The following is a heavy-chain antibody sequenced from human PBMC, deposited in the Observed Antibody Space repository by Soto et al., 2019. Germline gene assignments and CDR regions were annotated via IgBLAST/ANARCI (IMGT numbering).Heavy chain of an antibody. D-gene: IGHD5-18*01. CDR1: GFTFSSYA. V-gene: IGHV3-23*01. Sequence: GGSLRLSCAASGFTFSSYAMRWVRQAPGKGLEWVSAISGSGGSTYYADSVKGRFTISRDNSKNTLYLQMNSLRAEDTAVYYCAKDGGYSYGYSPRYYYGMDVWGQGTTVTVSS. CDR2: ISGSGGST. J-gene: IGHJ6*02. CDR3: AKDGGYSYGYSPRYYYGMDV.